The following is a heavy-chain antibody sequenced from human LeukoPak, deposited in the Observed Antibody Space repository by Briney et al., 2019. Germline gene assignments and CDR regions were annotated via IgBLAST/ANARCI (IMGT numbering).Heavy chain of an antibody. J-gene: IGHJ6*02. D-gene: IGHD2-8*01. V-gene: IGHV4-59*01. CDR2: IYYNGST. Sequence: PSETLSLPCTVSGGSISSYYWSWIRQPPGKGLEWIGYIYYNGSTNYNPSLKSRVTISVDTSKNQFSLKLSSVTAADTAVYYCARNGARYYYGMDVWGQGTTVTVSS. CDR1: GGSISSYY. CDR3: ARNGARYYYGMDV.